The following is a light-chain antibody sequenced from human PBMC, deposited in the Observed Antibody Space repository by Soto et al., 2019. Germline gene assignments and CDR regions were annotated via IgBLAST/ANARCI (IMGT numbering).Light chain of an antibody. CDR3: LQYSTYPVT. CDR1: QSISYW. CDR2: TAS. J-gene: IGKJ4*01. V-gene: IGKV1-5*03. Sequence: DIQMTQSPSTLSASVGDRVTITCRASQSISYWLAWYQQKPGKVPEVLIYTASSLGSGVPPRFSGSGSGTEFTLTINSLQPDDFATYYCLQYSTYPVTFGGGTRVEIK.